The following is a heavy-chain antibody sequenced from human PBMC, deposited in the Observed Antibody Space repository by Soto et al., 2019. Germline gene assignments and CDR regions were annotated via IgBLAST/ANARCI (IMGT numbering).Heavy chain of an antibody. CDR2: IEQDGSEK. Sequence: EMQLVESGGGLVQPGESLSLSCAASGFTFRNFWMSWVRQAPGKGLEWVAKIEQDGSEKNYVDSVKGRFTISRDNAKNSLFLQMNSLRADDTAVYYCVTGGGNFVSWGQGSLVTVSS. CDR3: VTGGGNFVS. V-gene: IGHV3-7*05. D-gene: IGHD3-9*01. J-gene: IGHJ4*02. CDR1: GFTFRNFW.